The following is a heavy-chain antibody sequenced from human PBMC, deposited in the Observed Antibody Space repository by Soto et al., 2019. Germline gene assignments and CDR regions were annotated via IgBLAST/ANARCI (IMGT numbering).Heavy chain of an antibody. D-gene: IGHD6-6*01. Sequence: QVQLVQSGAEVKKPGSSVKVSCKASGGTFSSYAISWVRQAPGQGLEWMGGLIPIFGTANYAQNFQGRVTITADESTSTAYMELMSLRSEDTAVYYCASSANGYSSSEWFDPWGQGTLVTVSA. CDR2: LIPIFGTA. J-gene: IGHJ5*02. V-gene: IGHV1-69*12. CDR3: ASSANGYSSSEWFDP. CDR1: GGTFSSYA.